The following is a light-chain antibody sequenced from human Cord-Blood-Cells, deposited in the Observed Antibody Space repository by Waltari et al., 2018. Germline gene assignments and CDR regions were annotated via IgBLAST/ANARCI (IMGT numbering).Light chain of an antibody. J-gene: IGKJ2*01. CDR2: GAS. Sequence: YQRTLSLSPGKRATLSCRASQSVSSSYLAWYQQKPGQAPRLLIYGASSRATGIPDFTLTISRLEPEDFAVYYCQQYGSSSYTFGQGTKLEIK. CDR1: QSVSSSY. V-gene: IGKV3-20*01. CDR3: QQYGSSSYT.